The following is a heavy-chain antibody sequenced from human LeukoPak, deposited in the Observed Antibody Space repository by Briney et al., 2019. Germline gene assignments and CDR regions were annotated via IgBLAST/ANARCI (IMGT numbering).Heavy chain of an antibody. CDR2: IIPIFGTA. CDR3: ARDRELQLDY. CDR1: GGTFSSYA. V-gene: IGHV1-69*05. D-gene: IGHD1-26*01. J-gene: IGHJ4*02. Sequence: SVKVSCKASGGTFSSYAISWVRQAPGQGLEWMGGIIPIFGTANYAQKLQGRVTMTTDTSTSTAYMELRSLRSDDTAVYYCARDRELQLDYWGQETLVTVSS.